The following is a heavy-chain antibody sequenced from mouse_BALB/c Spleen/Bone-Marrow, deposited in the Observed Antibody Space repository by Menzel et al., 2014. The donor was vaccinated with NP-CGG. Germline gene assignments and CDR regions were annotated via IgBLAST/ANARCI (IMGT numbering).Heavy chain of an antibody. CDR2: IRNKANGYTT. V-gene: IGHV7-3*02. Sequence: EVKLVESGGGLVQPGGSLRLSCATSYFTFTDYYMSWVRQPPGKALEWLGFIRNKANGYTTEYSASVKGRFTISGDNSQSILYLQMNTLRAEDSATYYCARDTYGRDYWGQGTTLTVSS. J-gene: IGHJ2*01. CDR3: ARDTYGRDY. CDR1: YFTFTDYY. D-gene: IGHD1-1*01.